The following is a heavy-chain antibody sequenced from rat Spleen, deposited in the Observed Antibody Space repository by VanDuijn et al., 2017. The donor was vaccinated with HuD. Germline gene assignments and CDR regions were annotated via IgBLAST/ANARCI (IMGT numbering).Heavy chain of an antibody. D-gene: IGHD1-9*01. CDR3: ARRHYGYTDYFDY. V-gene: IGHV5-25*01. J-gene: IGHJ2*01. CDR2: ISTGGGNN. CDR1: GFTFTNYD. Sequence: EVQLVESGGGLVQPGRSLKLSCAASGFTFTNYDMAWVRQAPTKGLEWIASISTGGGNNYYRDSVKGRFTVSRENAKSTLYFLMDSLRSEDTATYYCARRHYGYTDYFDYWGQGVMVTVSS.